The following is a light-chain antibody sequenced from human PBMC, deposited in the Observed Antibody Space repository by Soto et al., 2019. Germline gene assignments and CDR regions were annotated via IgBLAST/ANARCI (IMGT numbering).Light chain of an antibody. Sequence: IVLTQSPGTLSLSPGERATLSCRASQTGSNSYLAWYQQKSGQAPRLLIYGVSTRATGIPDRFSGSGSGTEFALTISRLEPEDFAVYYCQQYDSSPRTFGQGTKVDIK. CDR1: QTGSNSY. V-gene: IGKV3-20*01. CDR2: GVS. CDR3: QQYDSSPRT. J-gene: IGKJ1*01.